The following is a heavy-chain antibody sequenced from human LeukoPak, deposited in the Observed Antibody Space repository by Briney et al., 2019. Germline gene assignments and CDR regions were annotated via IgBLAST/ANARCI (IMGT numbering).Heavy chain of an antibody. CDR2: IYTSGST. Sequence: SSETLSLTCTVSGGSISSGSYYWSWIRQPAGKGLEWIGRIYTSGSTNYNPSLKSRVTISVDTSKNQFSLKLSSVTAADTAVYYCARGGHYGPGDFDYWGQGTLVTVSS. CDR3: ARGGHYGPGDFDY. J-gene: IGHJ4*02. D-gene: IGHD3-3*01. V-gene: IGHV4-61*02. CDR1: GGSISSGSYY.